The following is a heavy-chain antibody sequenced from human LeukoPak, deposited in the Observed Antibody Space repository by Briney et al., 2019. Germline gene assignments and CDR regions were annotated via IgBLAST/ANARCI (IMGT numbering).Heavy chain of an antibody. D-gene: IGHD1-14*01. CDR2: ISGGGGST. V-gene: IGHV3-23*01. Sequence: AGGSLRLSCAASGFTFDEYAMHWVRQVPGKGLEWVSGISGGGGSTYYADSVKGRFTISRDNSKNTLYLQMDSLRAEDTALYYCAKGSGINHYHWIDPWGQGTLVTVSS. CDR3: AKGSGINHYHWIDP. CDR1: GFTFDEYA. J-gene: IGHJ5*02.